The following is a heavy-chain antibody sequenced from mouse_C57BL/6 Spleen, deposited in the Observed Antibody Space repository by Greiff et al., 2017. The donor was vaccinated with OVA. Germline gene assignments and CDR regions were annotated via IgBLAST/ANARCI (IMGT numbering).Heavy chain of an antibody. J-gene: IGHJ3*01. CDR3: TRDNYGSSFCAY. D-gene: IGHD1-1*01. CDR1: GFTFSSYA. V-gene: IGHV5-9-1*02. Sequence: EVQRVESGEGLVKPGGSLKLSCAASGFTFSSYAMSWVRQTPEKRLEWVAYISSGGDYIYYADTVKGRFTISRDNARNTLYLQMSSLKSEDTAMYYCTRDNYGSSFCAYWGQGTLVTVSA. CDR2: ISSGGDYI.